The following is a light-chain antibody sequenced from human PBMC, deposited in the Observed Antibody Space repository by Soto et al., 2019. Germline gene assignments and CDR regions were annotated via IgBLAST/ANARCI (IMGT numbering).Light chain of an antibody. V-gene: IGKV1-5*01. J-gene: IGKJ4*01. CDR3: QHYNTRSIA. CDR1: ENIFKY. CDR2: AAS. Sequence: DIQMIQSPATLSASVGDRITITCRASENIFKYVAWYQQTSGSAPNLLIYAASDLESGVPSRFSGSGSGTEFSLTIDNLQPNDSANYSCQHYNTRSIAFGGGTKVDVK.